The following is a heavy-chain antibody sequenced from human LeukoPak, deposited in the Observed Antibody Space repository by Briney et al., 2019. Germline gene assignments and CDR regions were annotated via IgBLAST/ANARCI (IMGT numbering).Heavy chain of an antibody. CDR3: ARCRSDYRTVDP. V-gene: IGHV4-61*02. CDR1: GDSISSGSYF. D-gene: IGHD4-11*01. Sequence: SQTLSLTCTVSGDSISSGSYFWSWIRQPAGKGLEWIGRIYTSGSTDYNPSLKSRVTISVDTSKNQFSLKLSSVTAADTAVYYCARCRSDYRTVDPWGQGTLVSVSS. J-gene: IGHJ5*02. CDR2: IYTSGST.